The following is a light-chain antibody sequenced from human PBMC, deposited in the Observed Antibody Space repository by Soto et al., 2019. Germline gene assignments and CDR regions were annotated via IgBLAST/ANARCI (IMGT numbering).Light chain of an antibody. J-gene: IGLJ2*01. Sequence: QSVLTQAPSASETPGQRVTISCSGSTSNIGNNFVSWYQQLPGTAPKLLIYDNNKRPSGIPDRFSGSKSGTSATLGITGLQTGDEADYYCGTWDSSLSAGVFGGGTKLTVL. V-gene: IGLV1-51*01. CDR3: GTWDSSLSAGV. CDR2: DNN. CDR1: TSNIGNNF.